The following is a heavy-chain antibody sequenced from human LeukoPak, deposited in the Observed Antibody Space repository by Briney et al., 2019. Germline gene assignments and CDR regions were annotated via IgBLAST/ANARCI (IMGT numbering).Heavy chain of an antibody. J-gene: IGHJ4*02. CDR2: ISYDGSNK. CDR3: AKAGLLWFGELFYFDY. D-gene: IGHD3-10*01. Sequence: GRSLRLSCAASGFTFSSYGMHWVRQAPGKGLEWVAVISYDGSNKYYADSVKGRFTISRDNSKNTLYLQMNSLRAEDTAVYYCAKAGLLWFGELFYFDYWAREPWSPSPQ. V-gene: IGHV3-30*18. CDR1: GFTFSSYG.